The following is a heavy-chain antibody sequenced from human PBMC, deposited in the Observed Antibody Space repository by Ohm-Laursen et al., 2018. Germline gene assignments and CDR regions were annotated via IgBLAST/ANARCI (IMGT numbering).Heavy chain of an antibody. V-gene: IGHV1-24*01. J-gene: IGHJ6*02. CDR1: GYTLTELS. D-gene: IGHD6-13*01. CDR3: ATVIAAAGSYYYYGTDV. Sequence: ASVKVSCKVSGYTLTELSMHWVRQAPGKGLEWMGGFDPEDGETIYAQKFQGRVTMTEDTSTDTAYMELSSLRSEDTAVYYCATVIAAAGSYYYYGTDVWGQGTTVTVSS. CDR2: FDPEDGET.